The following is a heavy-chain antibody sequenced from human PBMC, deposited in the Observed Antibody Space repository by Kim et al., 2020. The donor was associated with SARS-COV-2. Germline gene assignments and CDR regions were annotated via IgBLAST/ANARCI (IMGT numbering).Heavy chain of an antibody. CDR2: IKSQSDGGAT. CDR3: ATYRGFYGSGSYPDY. D-gene: IGHD3-10*01. J-gene: IGHJ4*02. CDR1: GFIFSHAW. Sequence: GGSLRLSCAASGFIFSHAWMSWLRQVPGKGPEWVGRIKSQSDGGATDYAGNVRGRFTISRDDLEEVLYLQMDSLKTEDTAVYYCATYRGFYGSGSYPDYWGPGTLVTVSS. V-gene: IGHV3-15*01.